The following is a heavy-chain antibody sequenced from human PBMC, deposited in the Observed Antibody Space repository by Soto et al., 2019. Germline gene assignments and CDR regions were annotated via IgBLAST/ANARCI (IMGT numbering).Heavy chain of an antibody. Sequence: VQLQQSGPGLVKPSQTLSLTCAISGDSVSSNRAAWGWIRQSPSRGLEWLGRTYYRSRWYTDYADSVKSRITINPDTYRNQFPLQLNSVTPEDTAVYYCAREDSAVTNDAFDMWGPGTMVTVSS. CDR2: TYYRSRWYT. V-gene: IGHV6-1*01. CDR1: GDSVSSNRAA. J-gene: IGHJ3*02. CDR3: AREDSAVTNDAFDM. D-gene: IGHD4-17*01.